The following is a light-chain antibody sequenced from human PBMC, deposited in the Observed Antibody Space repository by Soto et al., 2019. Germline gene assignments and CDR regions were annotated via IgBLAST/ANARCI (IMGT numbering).Light chain of an antibody. CDR2: DVT. J-gene: IGLJ2*01. CDR1: SSDVGGYDY. CDR3: SSYTSSVSVL. V-gene: IGLV2-14*01. Sequence: QAVVTQPASVSGSPGQSITISCTGTSSDVGGYDYVSWYQQHPGEAPRLMIYDVTNRPSGVSNRFSGSKSGNTASLTISGLQAEDEADYYCSSYTSSVSVLFGGGTKLTVL.